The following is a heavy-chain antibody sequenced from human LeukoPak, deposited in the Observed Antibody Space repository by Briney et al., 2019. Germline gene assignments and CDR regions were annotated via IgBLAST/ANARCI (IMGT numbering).Heavy chain of an antibody. V-gene: IGHV1-2*02. CDR2: INPNNGGT. Sequence: GASVTVSYKPSVYTFTGYYMHWVRQAPGQGLEWMGWINPNNGGTNYAQKFQGRVTMTRDTSISTAYMELSRLRSDDTAVYYCAMSHDYYDSSGYYYFDYWGQGTLVTVSS. CDR1: VYTFTGYY. CDR3: AMSHDYYDSSGYYYFDY. J-gene: IGHJ4*02. D-gene: IGHD3-22*01.